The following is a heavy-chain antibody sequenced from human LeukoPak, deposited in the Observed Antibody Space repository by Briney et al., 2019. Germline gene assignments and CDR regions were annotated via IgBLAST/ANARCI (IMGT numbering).Heavy chain of an antibody. CDR1: GGSISGYY. CDR3: ARGERPGPDY. J-gene: IGHJ4*02. D-gene: IGHD2-8*02. Sequence: PSETLSPTCTVSGGSISGYYWSWIRRPPGKGLEWIGYVYYSGITDYHPSLKGRVTISVETSKNQFSLKLSSMTAADTAVYYCARGERPGPDYWGQGTLVTVSS. V-gene: IGHV4-59*01. CDR2: VYYSGIT.